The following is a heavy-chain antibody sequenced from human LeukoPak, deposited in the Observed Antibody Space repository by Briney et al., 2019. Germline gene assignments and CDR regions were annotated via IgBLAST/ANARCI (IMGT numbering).Heavy chain of an antibody. Sequence: SGGSLRLSCAASGFAFSNFAMHWVRQAPGKGLEWVAVVSYEGTIKYYSDSAKGRFTISRDNSNSLISLQMDNLTTEDTAVYYCAREKFDSWGQGTLVTVSS. CDR3: AREKFDS. CDR2: VSYEGTIK. V-gene: IGHV3-30*14. J-gene: IGHJ5*01. CDR1: GFAFSNFA.